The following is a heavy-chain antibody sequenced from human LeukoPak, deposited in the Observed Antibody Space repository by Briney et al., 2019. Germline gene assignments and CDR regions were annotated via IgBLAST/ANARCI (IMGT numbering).Heavy chain of an antibody. Sequence: SETLSLTCAVYGGSFSGYYWSWIRQPPGKGLEWIGSIYYSGSTYYNPSLKSRVTISVDKSKNQFSLRLNSVTAADTAIYYCARNAGYSDLNYWGQGVLVTVSS. CDR2: IYYSGST. J-gene: IGHJ4*02. CDR3: ARNAGYSDLNY. CDR1: GGSFSGYY. V-gene: IGHV4-34*01. D-gene: IGHD3-22*01.